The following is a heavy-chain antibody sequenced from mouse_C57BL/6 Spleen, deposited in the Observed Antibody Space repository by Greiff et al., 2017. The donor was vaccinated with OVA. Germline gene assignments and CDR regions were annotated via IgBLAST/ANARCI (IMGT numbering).Heavy chain of an antibody. V-gene: IGHV5-17*01. D-gene: IGHD1-1*01. CDR1: GFTFSDYG. J-gene: IGHJ1*03. Sequence: EVMLVESGGGLVKPGGSLKLSCAASGFTFSDYGMHWVRQATEKGLEWVAYISSSSSTIYYADTVKGRFTISRDNAKNTLFLQMTRLRSEDTAMYSCAREYYGSSLYWYFEVGGTGTTVTVSS. CDR3: AREYYGSSLYWYFEV. CDR2: ISSSSSTI.